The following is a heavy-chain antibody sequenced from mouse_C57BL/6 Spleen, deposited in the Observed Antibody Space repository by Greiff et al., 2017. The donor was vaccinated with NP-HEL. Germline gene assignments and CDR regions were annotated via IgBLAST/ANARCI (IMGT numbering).Heavy chain of an antibody. D-gene: IGHD1-1*01. CDR1: GYTFTSSW. CDR2: INPSNGGT. J-gene: IGHJ2*01. V-gene: IGHV1-53*01. Sequence: QVHVKQPGTELVKPGASVKLSCKASGYTFTSSWMHWVKQRPGQGLEWIGNINPSNGGTNYNEKFKSKATLTVDKSSSTAYMQLSSLTSEDSAVYYCAREIVDYYGSRGYWGQGTTLTVSS. CDR3: AREIVDYYGSRGY.